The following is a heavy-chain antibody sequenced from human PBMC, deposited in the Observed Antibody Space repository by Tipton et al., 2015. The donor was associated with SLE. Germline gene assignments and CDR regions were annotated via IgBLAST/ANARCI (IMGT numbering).Heavy chain of an antibody. CDR1: GGSISSYY. V-gene: IGHV4-59*01. J-gene: IGHJ2*01. D-gene: IGHD6-19*01. CDR2: IYYTGGT. Sequence: TLSLTCTVSGGSISSYYLSWIWQPPGKGLEWIGYIYYTGGTNYNLSLKSRVTISIDTSKNQFSLKLSSVTAADTAVYYCARRLPVAGQYRYFDLWGRGTLVTVSS. CDR3: ARRLPVAGQYRYFDL.